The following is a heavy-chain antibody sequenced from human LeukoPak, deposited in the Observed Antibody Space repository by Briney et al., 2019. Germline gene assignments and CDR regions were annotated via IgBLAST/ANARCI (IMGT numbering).Heavy chain of an antibody. CDR2: INSDGSST. Sequence: GVSLRLSCAASGFTFSSYWMHWVRQVPGKGLVWASRINSDGSSTSYADSVKGRFTISRDNAKNTLYVQMNSLRAEDTAVYYCSTGSGHAFDIWGRGTMVTVSS. CDR3: STGSGHAFDI. V-gene: IGHV3-74*01. D-gene: IGHD3-10*01. CDR1: GFTFSSYW. J-gene: IGHJ3*02.